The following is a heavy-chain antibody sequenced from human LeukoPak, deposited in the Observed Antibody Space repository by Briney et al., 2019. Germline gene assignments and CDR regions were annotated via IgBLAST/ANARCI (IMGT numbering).Heavy chain of an antibody. CDR1: GFTFSSYG. CDR2: IWYDGSNK. J-gene: IGHJ4*02. Sequence: PGGSLRLSCAASGFTFSSYGMHWVRQAPGKGLEWVAVIWYDGSNKYYADSVKGRFTISRDNSKNTLYLQMNSLRAEDTAVYYCARDPGDYYDSSGYQYFDYWGQGTLVTVSS. D-gene: IGHD3-22*01. V-gene: IGHV3-33*01. CDR3: ARDPGDYYDSSGYQYFDY.